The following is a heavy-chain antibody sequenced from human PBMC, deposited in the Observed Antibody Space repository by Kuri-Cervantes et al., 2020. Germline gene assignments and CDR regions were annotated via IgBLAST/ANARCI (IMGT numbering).Heavy chain of an antibody. CDR3: ARGGVYGDYVSGVDY. V-gene: IGHV1-69*05. CDR1: GGTFSTYA. J-gene: IGHJ4*02. CDR2: IIPIFQTT. Sequence: SVKVSCKASGGTFSTYAFSWVRQAPGQGLEWMGGIIPIFQTTNYAQKFQGRVTITRDTSASTAYMELSSLRSEDTAVYYCARGGVYGDYVSGVDYWGQGTLVTVSS. D-gene: IGHD4-17*01.